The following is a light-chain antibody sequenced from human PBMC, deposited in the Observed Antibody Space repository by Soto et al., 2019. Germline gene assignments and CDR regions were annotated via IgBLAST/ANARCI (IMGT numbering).Light chain of an antibody. V-gene: IGKV1-39*01. CDR1: QSISTY. CDR2: AAS. CDR3: QQSYSIPIT. Sequence: DIQMTQSPSSLSASVGDRVTITCRASQSISTYLYWYQQKPGKAPKLLIYAASSLQSGVPSRFSGSGSGTGFTLTISSLQPEDFATYHCQQSYSIPITFGQGTRLEIK. J-gene: IGKJ5*01.